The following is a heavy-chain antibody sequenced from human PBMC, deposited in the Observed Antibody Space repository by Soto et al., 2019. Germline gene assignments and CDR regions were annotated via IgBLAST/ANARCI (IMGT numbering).Heavy chain of an antibody. D-gene: IGHD2-15*01. J-gene: IGHJ3*02. CDR3: APHVHCSGGSCHYDAFDI. Sequence: EVQLLESGGGLVQPGESLSLSCAFSGFIFGNYMMTWVRQAPGKGLEWFSTIRDGGESTYYADSVKGRFTISRDNSKNTLYLQMESLGVEDTAVYYCAPHVHCSGGSCHYDAFDIRGQGTMVTVSS. CDR2: IRDGGEST. V-gene: IGHV3-23*01. CDR1: GFIFGNYM.